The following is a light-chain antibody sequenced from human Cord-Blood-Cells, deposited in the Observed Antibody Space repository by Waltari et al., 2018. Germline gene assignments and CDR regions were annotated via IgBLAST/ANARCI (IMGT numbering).Light chain of an antibody. CDR1: QSISSY. V-gene: IGKV1-39*01. CDR3: QQSYSTPLT. Sequence: DLQMTHSPSSLSASVGDRVTITCRASQSISSYFNWYQQKPGKAPKLLIYAASSLQSGIPSRFSGSRSATDFTLTISSLQPEDFATYYCQQSYSTPLTFGGGTKVEI. CDR2: AAS. J-gene: IGKJ4*01.